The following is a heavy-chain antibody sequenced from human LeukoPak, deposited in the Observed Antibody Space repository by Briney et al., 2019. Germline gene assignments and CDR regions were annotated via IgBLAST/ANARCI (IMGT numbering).Heavy chain of an antibody. V-gene: IGHV3-48*01. J-gene: IGHJ4*02. CDR2: ISSSSSTI. D-gene: IGHD3-22*01. CDR1: GFTFSSYW. CDR3: ARDGGYYDSSGYLDY. Sequence: PGGSLRLSCAASGFTFSSYWMHWVRQAPGKGLEWVSYISSSSSTIYYADSVKGRFTISRDNAENSLYLQMNSLRAEDTVVYYCARDGGYYDSSGYLDYWGQGTLVTVSS.